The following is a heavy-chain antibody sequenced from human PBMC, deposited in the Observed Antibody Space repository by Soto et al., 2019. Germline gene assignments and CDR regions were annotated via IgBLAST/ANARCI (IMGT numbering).Heavy chain of an antibody. CDR2: IDYSGST. J-gene: IGHJ3*02. CDR3: ARKGWPDVFDI. CDR1: GGSISSGDYY. Sequence: QVQLQESGPGLVKPSQTLSLTCTVSGGSISSGDYYWSWIRQPPGKVLEWIGYIDYSGSTYYKSSLKSRVIISIDASKNRFALRLSSVTAADTAVYYWARKGWPDVFDIWGQGAMVTVSS. V-gene: IGHV4-30-4*01.